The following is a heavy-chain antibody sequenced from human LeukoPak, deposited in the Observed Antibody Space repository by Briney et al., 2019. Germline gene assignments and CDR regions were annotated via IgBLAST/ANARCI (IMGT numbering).Heavy chain of an antibody. CDR3: ARVGGRRGSSYLASDY. CDR2: INHSGST. V-gene: IGHV4-34*01. CDR1: GGSFSGYY. J-gene: IGHJ4*02. Sequence: PSETLSLTCAVYGGSFSGYYWSWIRQPPGKGLEWIGEINHSGSTNYNPSLKSRVTISVDTSKNQFSLKLSSVTAADTAVYYCARVGGRRGSSYLASDYWGQGTLVTVSS. D-gene: IGHD6-13*01.